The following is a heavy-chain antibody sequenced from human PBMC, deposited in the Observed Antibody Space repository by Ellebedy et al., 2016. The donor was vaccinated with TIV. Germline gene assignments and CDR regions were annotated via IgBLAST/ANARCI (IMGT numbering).Heavy chain of an antibody. CDR1: RGTFSSYA. J-gene: IGHJ4*02. CDR3: ARAYYYGSENDY. Sequence: SVKVSXKASRGTFSSYAISWVRQAPGQGLEWMGGIIPIFGTANYAQKFQGRVTITADESTSTAYMELSSLRSEDTAVYYCARAYYYGSENDYWGQGTLVTVSS. D-gene: IGHD3-10*01. V-gene: IGHV1-69*13. CDR2: IIPIFGTA.